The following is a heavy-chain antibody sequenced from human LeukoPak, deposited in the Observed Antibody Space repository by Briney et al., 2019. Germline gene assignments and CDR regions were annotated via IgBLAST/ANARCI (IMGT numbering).Heavy chain of an antibody. V-gene: IGHV4-39*07. CDR3: ARMYSTTPSVWSPHYPEPTDHHFDY. Sequence: PSETLSLTCTVSGGSISSSSYYWGWIRQPPGKGLEWIGSIYSTGSTNYNPSLKRQVTISVDTSRKQFSLRLRSVSATDAAVYYCARMYSTTPSVWSPHYPEPTDHHFDYWGPGILVTVSS. CDR1: GGSISSSSYY. CDR2: IYSTGST. J-gene: IGHJ4*02. D-gene: IGHD6-13*01.